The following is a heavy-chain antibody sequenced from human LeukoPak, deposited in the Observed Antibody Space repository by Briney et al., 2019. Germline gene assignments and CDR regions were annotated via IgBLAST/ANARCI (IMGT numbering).Heavy chain of an antibody. CDR1: GFTFSSYG. V-gene: IGHV3-30*18. CDR2: ISYDGSSK. D-gene: IGHD4-17*01. Sequence: GGSLRLSCAASGFTFSSYGMHWVRQAPGKGLEWVAVISYDGSSKYYADSVKGRFTISRDNSKNTLYLQMNSLRAEDTAVYYCAKDGDYGDYGSLSYYYYYYGMDVWGKGTTVTVSS. CDR3: AKDGDYGDYGSLSYYYYYYGMDV. J-gene: IGHJ6*04.